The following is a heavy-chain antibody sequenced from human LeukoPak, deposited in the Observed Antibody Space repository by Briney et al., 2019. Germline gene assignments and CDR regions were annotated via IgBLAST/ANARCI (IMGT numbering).Heavy chain of an antibody. Sequence: SETLSLTCTVSGGSISSGGYYSSWIRQHPGKGLEWIGYIYYSGSTYYNPPLKSRVTISVDTSKNQFSLKLSSVTAADTAVYYCARQLIRDMITFGGVIVTNFDYWGQGTLVTVSS. V-gene: IGHV4-31*03. J-gene: IGHJ4*02. CDR1: GGSISSGGYY. D-gene: IGHD3-16*02. CDR2: IYYSGST. CDR3: ARQLIRDMITFGGVIVTNFDY.